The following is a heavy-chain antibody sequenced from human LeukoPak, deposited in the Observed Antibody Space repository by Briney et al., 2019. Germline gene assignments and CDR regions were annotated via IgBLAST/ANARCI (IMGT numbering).Heavy chain of an antibody. J-gene: IGHJ4*02. CDR3: AKASSSWFHYFDY. Sequence: GGSLRLSCAASGFTFSSYSMSWVRQAPGKGLEWVSAISGSGGSTYNADSVKGRFTISRDNSKNTLYLQMNSLRDEDTAVYCCAKASSSWFHYFDYWGQGTLVTVSS. D-gene: IGHD6-13*01. CDR2: ISGSGGST. V-gene: IGHV3-23*01. CDR1: GFTFSSYS.